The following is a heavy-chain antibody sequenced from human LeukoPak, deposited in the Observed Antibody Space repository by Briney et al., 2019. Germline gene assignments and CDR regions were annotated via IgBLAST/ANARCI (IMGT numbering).Heavy chain of an antibody. D-gene: IGHD4-17*01. CDR2: IYSGGST. CDR1: GFTVSSNY. J-gene: IGHJ4*02. V-gene: IGHV3-66*01. CDR3: ARLGTTVTHFDY. Sequence: PGGSLRLSCAASGFTVSSNYMSWVRQAPGKGLEWASVIYSGGSTYYADSVKGRFTISRDNSKSTLYLQMNSLRAEDTAVYFCARLGTTVTHFDYWGQGTLVTVSS.